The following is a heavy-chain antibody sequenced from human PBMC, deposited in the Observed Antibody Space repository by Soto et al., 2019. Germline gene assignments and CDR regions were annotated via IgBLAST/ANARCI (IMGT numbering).Heavy chain of an antibody. CDR2: IYHSGST. CDR1: GGSISSYY. Sequence: SETLSLTCTVSGGSISSYYGSWIRQPPGKGLQWIGEIYHSGSTNYIPSLKSRVTISVDKSRNQFSLKLSSVTAADTAVYYCARRWGEGRVDYWGQGTLVTVSS. V-gene: IGHV4-59*12. CDR3: ARRWGEGRVDY. J-gene: IGHJ4*02. D-gene: IGHD3-10*01.